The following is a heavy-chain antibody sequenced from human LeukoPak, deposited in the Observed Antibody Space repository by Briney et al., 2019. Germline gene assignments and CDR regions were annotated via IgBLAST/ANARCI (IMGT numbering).Heavy chain of an antibody. V-gene: IGHV3-74*01. CDR3: ARGDTVTQGY. J-gene: IGHJ4*02. D-gene: IGHD4-17*01. Sequence: PGGSLRLSCAASGFTFSSYWMHWVRQAPGKGLVWVSRINGDGSRTNYADSVKGRFTISRDNAKNTLYLQMNSLRAEDTGVYYCARGDTVTQGYWGQGTLVSVST. CDR1: GFTFSSYW. CDR2: INGDGSRT.